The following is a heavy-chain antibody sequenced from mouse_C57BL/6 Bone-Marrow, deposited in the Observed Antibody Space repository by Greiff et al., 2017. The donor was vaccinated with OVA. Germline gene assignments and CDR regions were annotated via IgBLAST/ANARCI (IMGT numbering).Heavy chain of an antibody. J-gene: IGHJ2*01. CDR1: GFTFTDYY. CDR3: ARSQLRLDY. V-gene: IGHV7-3*01. Sequence: EVKLMESGGGLVQPGGSLSLSCAASGFTFTDYYMSWVRQPPGKALEWLGFIRNKANGYTTEYSASVKGRFTISRDNSQSILYLQMNALGAEDSATYYCARSQLRLDYWGQGTTLTVSS. CDR2: IRNKANGYTT. D-gene: IGHD3-2*02.